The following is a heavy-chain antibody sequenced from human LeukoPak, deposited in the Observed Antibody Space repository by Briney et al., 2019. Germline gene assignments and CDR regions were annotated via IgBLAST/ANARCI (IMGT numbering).Heavy chain of an antibody. J-gene: IGHJ3*02. CDR3: ARDLRAAAGAFDI. D-gene: IGHD6-13*01. CDR1: GFTFSSYA. Sequence: GRSLRLSCAASGFTFSSYAMHWVRQAPGKGLEWVAVISYDGSNKYYADSVKGRFTISRDNSKNTLYLQMNSLRAEDTAVYYCARDLRAAAGAFDIWGQGTMVTVSS. CDR2: ISYDGSNK. V-gene: IGHV3-30*04.